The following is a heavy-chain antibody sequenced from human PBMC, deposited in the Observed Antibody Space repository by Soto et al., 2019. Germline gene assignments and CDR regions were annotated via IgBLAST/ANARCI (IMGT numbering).Heavy chain of an antibody. D-gene: IGHD6-13*01. J-gene: IGHJ4*02. CDR1: GYTFFSHG. V-gene: IGHV1-18*01. CDR2: ISADNDNG. Sequence: ASVKVSCKASGYTFFSHGISWVRQAPGQVFEWMGWISADNDNGNSAQKFQDRVTMTIETSTNTAYMELRNLTSDDTALYYCLRDAWQQSPGEGWGQGCLVTVAS. CDR3: LRDAWQQSPGEG.